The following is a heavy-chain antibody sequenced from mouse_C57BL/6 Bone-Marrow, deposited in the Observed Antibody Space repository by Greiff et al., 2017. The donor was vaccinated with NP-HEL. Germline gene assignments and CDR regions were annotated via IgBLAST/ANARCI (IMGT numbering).Heavy chain of an antibody. J-gene: IGHJ3*01. D-gene: IGHD2-4*01. CDR1: GFTFSSYA. CDR3: ARDPYDYDPFAY. V-gene: IGHV5-4*01. CDR2: ISDGGSYT. Sequence: VVESGGGLVKPGGSLKLSCAASGFTFSSYAMSWVRQTPEKRLEWVATISDGGSYTYYPDNVKGRFTISRDNAKNNLYLQMSHLKSEDTAMYYCARDPYDYDPFAYWGQGTLVTVSA.